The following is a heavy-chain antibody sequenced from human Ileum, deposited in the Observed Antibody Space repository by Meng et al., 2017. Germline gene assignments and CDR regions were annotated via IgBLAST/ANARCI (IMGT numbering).Heavy chain of an antibody. V-gene: IGHV4-4*02. D-gene: IGHD3-10*01. Sequence: QVQFRESGPAHAKPSDTLSLTGAVSGDSGTNHKWGDWVLQPPGMGLEWSGEVPHRGSSAYNPSLKSRVSMSIVKSKNQFSLKLTSVTAADTAVYHCLRGSDGSVWGQGTLVTVSS. J-gene: IGHJ1*01. CDR3: LRGSDGSV. CDR1: GDSGTNHKW. CDR2: VPHRGSS.